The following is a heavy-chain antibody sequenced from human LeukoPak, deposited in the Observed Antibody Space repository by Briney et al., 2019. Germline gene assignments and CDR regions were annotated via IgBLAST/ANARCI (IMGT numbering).Heavy chain of an antibody. J-gene: IGHJ6*03. CDR3: ARDSYNQYYYDSSGSTLYYYYMDV. Sequence: GGSLRLSCAASGFTFSSYAMHWVRQAPGKGPEYVSAISSNGGSTYYANSVKGRFTISRDNSKNTLYLQMGSLRAEDMAVYYCARDSYNQYYYDSSGSTLYYYYMDVWGKGTTVTVSS. CDR2: ISSNGGST. CDR1: GFTFSSYA. D-gene: IGHD3-22*01. V-gene: IGHV3-64*01.